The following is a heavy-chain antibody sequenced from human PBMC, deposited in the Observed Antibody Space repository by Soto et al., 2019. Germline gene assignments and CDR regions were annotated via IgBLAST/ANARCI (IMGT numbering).Heavy chain of an antibody. V-gene: IGHV3-30-3*01. D-gene: IGHD1-26*01. J-gene: IGHJ4*02. CDR3: AREFGMRSGSVPYYFDY. CDR2: ISYDGSNK. CDR1: GFTFSSYA. Sequence: QVQLVESGGGVVQPGRSLRLSCAASGFTFSSYAMHWVRQAPGKGLEWVAVISYDGSNKYYADSVKGRFTISRDNSKNTLYLQMNSLRAEDTAVYYCAREFGMRSGSVPYYFDYWGQGTLVTVSS.